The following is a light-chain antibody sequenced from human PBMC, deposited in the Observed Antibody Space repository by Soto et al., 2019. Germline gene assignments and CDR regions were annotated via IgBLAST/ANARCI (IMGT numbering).Light chain of an antibody. V-gene: IGKV3-20*01. CDR2: GAS. Sequence: PGEGATLSCRASQTVNNNYLAWFPHHPGQAPRVLVYGASKRATGIPDRFSGSGSGTDFTLTISRLESEDFAVYYCQQYGNTPWTFGQGTKVDI. CDR3: QQYGNTPWT. CDR1: QTVNNNY. J-gene: IGKJ1*01.